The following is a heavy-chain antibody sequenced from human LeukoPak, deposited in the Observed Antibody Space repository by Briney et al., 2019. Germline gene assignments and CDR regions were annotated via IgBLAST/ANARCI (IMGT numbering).Heavy chain of an antibody. D-gene: IGHD6-13*01. CDR2: ISGSGGST. CDR3: AKGSGSSWYGAYFDY. Sequence: GGSLRLSCAASGFTFSSYAMSWVRQAPGKGLEWVSAISGSGGSTYYADSVKGRFTISRDNSKNTLYLQMNFLRAEDTAVYYCAKGSGSSWYGAYFDYWGQGTLVTVSS. CDR1: GFTFSSYA. V-gene: IGHV3-23*01. J-gene: IGHJ4*02.